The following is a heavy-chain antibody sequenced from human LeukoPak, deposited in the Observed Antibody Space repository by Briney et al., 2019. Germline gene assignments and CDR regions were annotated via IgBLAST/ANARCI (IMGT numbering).Heavy chain of an antibody. D-gene: IGHD2/OR15-2a*01. J-gene: IGHJ4*02. Sequence: ASVKVSCKASGYTFTGYYMHWVRQAPGQGLEWMGWINPNSGGTNYAQKFQGRVTMTRDTSISTAYMELSRLRSDDTAVYYCARVRTSRTLIHANYFDYWGQGTLVTVSS. CDR1: GYTFTGYY. CDR3: ARVRTSRTLIHANYFDY. V-gene: IGHV1-2*02. CDR2: INPNSGGT.